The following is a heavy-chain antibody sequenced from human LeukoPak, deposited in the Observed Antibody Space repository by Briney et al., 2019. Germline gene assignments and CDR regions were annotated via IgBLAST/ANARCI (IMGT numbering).Heavy chain of an antibody. V-gene: IGHV3-11*01. Sequence: PGGSLRLSCAASGFTFSDYYMSWIRQAPGKGLEWVSYISSSGSTIYYADSVKGRFTISRDNAKNSLYLQMNSLRAEDTAVYYCAREARRYCSGGSCYDGSRNWFDPWGQGTLVTVSS. CDR3: AREARRYCSGGSCYDGSRNWFDP. J-gene: IGHJ5*02. CDR1: GFTFSDYY. CDR2: ISSSGSTI. D-gene: IGHD2-15*01.